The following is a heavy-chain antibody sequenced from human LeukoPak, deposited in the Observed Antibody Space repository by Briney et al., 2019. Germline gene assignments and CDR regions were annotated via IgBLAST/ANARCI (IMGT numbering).Heavy chain of an antibody. V-gene: IGHV4-31*02. D-gene: IGHD4-23*01. J-gene: IGHJ4*02. Sequence: SETLSLTCTVTGGSIRSGGYYWSWIRQRPGEGLEWIGYIYYSGSTFYNPSLKSRVTVSVDTSNNQFSLKLTSVTAADTAVYYCARVSGYGGDAYCDYWGQGTLVTVSS. CDR3: ARVSGYGGDAYCDY. CDR1: GGSIRSGGYY. CDR2: IYYSGST.